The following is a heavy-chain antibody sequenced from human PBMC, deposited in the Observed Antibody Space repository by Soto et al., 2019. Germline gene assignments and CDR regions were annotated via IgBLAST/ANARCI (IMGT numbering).Heavy chain of an antibody. CDR2: IYTSGNT. J-gene: IGHJ4*01. V-gene: IGHV4-4*07. CDR1: GGSMSNYY. CDR3: ARQTTYSSSCYDY. D-gene: IGHD6-13*01. Sequence: ETLPLPCTVAGGSMSNYYRTWIRQPAGKGLEWIGRIYTSGNTNYNPSLKSRVTMSVDTSKNQLYLKLSSVTAADTALYYWARQTTYSSSCYDYWGHGTLVTVSS.